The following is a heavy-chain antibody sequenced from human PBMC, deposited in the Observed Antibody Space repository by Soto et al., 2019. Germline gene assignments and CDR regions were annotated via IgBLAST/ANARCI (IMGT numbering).Heavy chain of an antibody. CDR1: GFTFSSYS. J-gene: IGHJ4*02. CDR3: AKSPMVRYFDWLLYFDY. Sequence: GVSLRLSCAASGFTFSSYSMNWVRQAPGKGLEWVSYISSSSSTIYYADSVKGRFTISRDNAKNSLYLQMNSLRDEDTAVYYCAKSPMVRYFDWLLYFDYWGQGTMVTVSS. V-gene: IGHV3-48*02. D-gene: IGHD3-9*01. CDR2: ISSSSSTI.